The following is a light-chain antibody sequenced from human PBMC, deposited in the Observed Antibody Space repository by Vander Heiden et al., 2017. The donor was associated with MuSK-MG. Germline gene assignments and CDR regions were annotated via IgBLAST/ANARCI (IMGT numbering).Light chain of an antibody. CDR1: SSDVGSYNL. J-gene: IGLJ2*01. CDR2: EVS. CDR3: CSYATTTTVI. V-gene: IGLV2-23*02. Sequence: QSALTQPASVSGSPGQSITISCTGTSSDVGSYNLVSWYQQHPGKAPKLMSYEVSKRPSGVSNRFSGSKSGSTASLTISGLQAEDEADYYCCSYATTTTVIFGGGTKLTVL.